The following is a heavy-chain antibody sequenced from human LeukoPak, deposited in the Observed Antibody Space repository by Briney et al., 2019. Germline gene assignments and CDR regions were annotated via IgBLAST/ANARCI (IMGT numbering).Heavy chain of an antibody. CDR1: GYSISSGYY. Sequence: KSSETLSLTCTVSGYSISSGYYWGWIRQPPGKGLEWIGSIYHSGSTYYNPSLKSRVTISVDTSKNQFSLKLSSVAAADTAVYYCARRYGDPIENWFDPWGQGTLVTVSS. J-gene: IGHJ5*02. V-gene: IGHV4-38-2*02. CDR3: ARRYGDPIENWFDP. D-gene: IGHD4-17*01. CDR2: IYHSGST.